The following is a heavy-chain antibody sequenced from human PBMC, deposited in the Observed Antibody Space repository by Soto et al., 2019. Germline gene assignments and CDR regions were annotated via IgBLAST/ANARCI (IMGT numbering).Heavy chain of an antibody. CDR3: AKADRSYFDY. J-gene: IGHJ4*02. CDR2: ISGSGGSA. Sequence: PGGSLRISCAASGFTFGSYAMSWVRQAPGKRLEWVSAISGSGGSAYYADSVKGRFTISRDNSKNTLYLQMNSLRAEDTAVYYCAKADRSYFDYWGQGTLVTVSS. CDR1: GFTFGSYA. V-gene: IGHV3-23*01.